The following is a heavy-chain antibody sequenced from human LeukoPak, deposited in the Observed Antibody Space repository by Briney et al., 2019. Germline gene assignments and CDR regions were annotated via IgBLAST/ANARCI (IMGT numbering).Heavy chain of an antibody. CDR1: GGSISSYY. Sequence: SETLSLTCTVSGGSISSYYWSWIRQPPGKGLEWIGYMYYSGSTNYNPSLKSRVTISVDTSKNQFSLKLSSVTAADTAVYYCARDGEYGDYSWFDPWGQGTLVTVSS. CDR2: MYYSGST. V-gene: IGHV4-59*01. J-gene: IGHJ5*02. CDR3: ARDGEYGDYSWFDP. D-gene: IGHD4-17*01.